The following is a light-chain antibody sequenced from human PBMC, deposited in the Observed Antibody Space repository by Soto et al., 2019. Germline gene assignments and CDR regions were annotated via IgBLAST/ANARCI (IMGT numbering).Light chain of an antibody. CDR3: QQYNDGLT. Sequence: EIVMTQSPATLSVSPGERATLSCRASQSVSSNLAWYHQKPGQAPRLIIYDASTRATGIPARLSGSGSGTEFPLTISSLQSEDFAVYHCQQYNDGLTFGGGTKVEIK. CDR2: DAS. J-gene: IGKJ4*01. V-gene: IGKV3-15*01. CDR1: QSVSSN.